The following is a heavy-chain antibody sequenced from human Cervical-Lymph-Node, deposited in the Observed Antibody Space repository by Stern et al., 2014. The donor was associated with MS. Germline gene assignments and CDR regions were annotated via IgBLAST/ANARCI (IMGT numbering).Heavy chain of an antibody. CDR3: AKAPYDVLTGYIYYFDY. J-gene: IGHJ4*02. D-gene: IGHD3-9*01. Sequence: VQLVESGGDLVQPGRSLRLSCAASGFTFDDYAMHWVWQAPGKGLEWVSGISWNSGSIGYADSVKGRFTISRDNAKNSLYLQMNSLRAEDTALYYCAKAPYDVLTGYIYYFDYWGQGTLVTVSS. CDR2: ISWNSGSI. V-gene: IGHV3-9*01. CDR1: GFTFDDYA.